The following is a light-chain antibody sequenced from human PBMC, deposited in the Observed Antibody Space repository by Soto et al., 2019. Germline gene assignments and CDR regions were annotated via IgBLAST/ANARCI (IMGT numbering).Light chain of an antibody. V-gene: IGKV1-33*01. Sequence: DIQMTQSPSSLSASVGDRVTITCQASQDIKNYLNWYQQKLGKAPKLLNYEASNLETGVPSRFSGSGSRKSFTFSISSLQPEYIATYYCQQCDDFITFGGGTRIEIK. CDR2: EAS. CDR1: QDIKNY. J-gene: IGKJ4*01. CDR3: QQCDDFIT.